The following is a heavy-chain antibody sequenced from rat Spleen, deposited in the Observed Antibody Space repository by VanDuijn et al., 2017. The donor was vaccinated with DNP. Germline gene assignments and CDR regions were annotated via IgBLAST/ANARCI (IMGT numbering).Heavy chain of an antibody. J-gene: IGHJ1*01. Sequence: EVQQVESGGGLVQPGRSLKLSCAASGFTFSSYWMYWIRQAPGKGLEWVASINTDGGSTYYPDSVKGRFTISRDNAENTVYLQMNSLRSEDTATYYWAKRASLRGGYYWYFDVWGPGTMVTVSS. CDR3: AKRASLRGGYYWYFDV. V-gene: IGHV5-58*01. D-gene: IGHD1-11*01. CDR2: INTDGGST. CDR1: GFTFSSYW.